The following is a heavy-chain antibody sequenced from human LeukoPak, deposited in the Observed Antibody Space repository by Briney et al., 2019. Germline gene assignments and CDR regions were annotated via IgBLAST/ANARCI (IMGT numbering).Heavy chain of an antibody. V-gene: IGHV1-2*02. CDR3: ARTFPTYYYDSSGYYLNY. CDR1: GYTFTGYY. CDR2: INPNDGAT. J-gene: IGHJ4*02. Sequence: ASVKVSCKASGYTFTGYYMHWVRQAPRQGLEWMGWINPNDGATNYAQKFQGRVTMTRDASINTAYMELSRLRSDDTAVYYCARTFPTYYYDSSGYYLNYWGQGTLVTVSS. D-gene: IGHD3-22*01.